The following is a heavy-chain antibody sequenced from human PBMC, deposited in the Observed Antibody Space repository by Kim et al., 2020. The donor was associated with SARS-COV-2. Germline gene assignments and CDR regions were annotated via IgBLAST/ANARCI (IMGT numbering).Heavy chain of an antibody. J-gene: IGHJ2*01. CDR2: IYYSGST. D-gene: IGHD6-13*01. CDR1: GGSISSYY. CDR3: ARVSGAAFQQLVRVGWYFDL. Sequence: SETLSLTCTVSGGSISSYYWSWIRQPPGKGLEWIGYIYYSGSTNYNPSLKSRVTISVDTSKNQFPLKLSSVTAADTAVYYCARVSGAAFQQLVRVGWYFDLGGRGTLVTVSS. V-gene: IGHV4-59*13.